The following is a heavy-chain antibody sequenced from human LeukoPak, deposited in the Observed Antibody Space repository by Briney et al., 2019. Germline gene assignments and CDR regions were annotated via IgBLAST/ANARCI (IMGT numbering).Heavy chain of an antibody. V-gene: IGHV4-59*01. CDR3: ARAYYDILTGYYSWFDP. CDR1: GGSISSYY. J-gene: IGHJ5*02. Sequence: PETLSLTCTVSGGSISSYYWSWIRQPPGKGLEWIGYIYYSGSTNYNPSLKSRVTISVDTSKNQFSLRLSSVTAADTAVYYCARAYYDILTGYYSWFDPWGQGTLVTVSS. CDR2: IYYSGST. D-gene: IGHD3-9*01.